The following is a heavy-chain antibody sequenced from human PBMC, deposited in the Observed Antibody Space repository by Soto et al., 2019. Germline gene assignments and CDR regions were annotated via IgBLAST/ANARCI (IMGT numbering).Heavy chain of an antibody. CDR2: IYPGDSDT. J-gene: IGHJ5*02. CDR3: ARTPAPVTIFGVVIPNWFDP. V-gene: IGHV5-51*01. CDR1: GYSFTSYW. D-gene: IGHD3-3*01. Sequence: PGESLKISCKGSGYSFTSYWIGWVRKMPGKGLEWMGTIYPGDSDTRYSPSFQGKVTISADKSISTAYLQGSSLKASDTAMYYCARTPAPVTIFGVVIPNWFDPWGQGTLVTVSS.